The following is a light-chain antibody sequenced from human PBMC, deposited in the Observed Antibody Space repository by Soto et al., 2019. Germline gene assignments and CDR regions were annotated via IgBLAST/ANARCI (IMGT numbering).Light chain of an antibody. Sequence: DIVMTQSPDSLAVSLGERATINCKSSQSVLYSSDNKNYLAWYQQKPGQPPKLLKYWASTRESGVPDRFSGSGSGTDFTLTISSLQAEDVAVYYCQQYYDAPQSFVQGTKVEIK. CDR3: QQYYDAPQS. V-gene: IGKV4-1*01. J-gene: IGKJ1*01. CDR1: QSVLYSSDNKNY. CDR2: WAS.